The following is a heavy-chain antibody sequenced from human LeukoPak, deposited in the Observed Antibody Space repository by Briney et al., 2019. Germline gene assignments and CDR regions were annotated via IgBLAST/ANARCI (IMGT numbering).Heavy chain of an antibody. D-gene: IGHD3-9*01. CDR1: GFTLSTYW. Sequence: PGGSLRLSCEASGFTLSTYWMNWVRQVPGKGLDWVANINPDGSGKRYVDSVKGRFTTSRDNAKNSLSLQLNSLRVEDTAIYYCARGHYDVLASSYKWTPDYWGQGTLVTVSS. CDR2: INPDGSGK. CDR3: ARGHYDVLASSYKWTPDY. V-gene: IGHV3-7*01. J-gene: IGHJ4*02.